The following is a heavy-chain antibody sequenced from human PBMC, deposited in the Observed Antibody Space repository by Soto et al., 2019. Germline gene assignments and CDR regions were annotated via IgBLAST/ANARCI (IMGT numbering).Heavy chain of an antibody. CDR3: ARDRGCSSTSCYNYYYYGMDV. CDR2: IIPIFGTA. Sequence: QVQLVQSGAEVKKPGSSVKVSCKASGGTFSSYAISWVRQAPGQGLEWMGGIIPIFGTANYAQKFQGRVTITADESTSTAYMELSSLSSEDTAVYYCARDRGCSSTSCYNYYYYGMDVWGQGTTVTVSS. D-gene: IGHD2-2*02. V-gene: IGHV1-69*01. J-gene: IGHJ6*02. CDR1: GGTFSSYA.